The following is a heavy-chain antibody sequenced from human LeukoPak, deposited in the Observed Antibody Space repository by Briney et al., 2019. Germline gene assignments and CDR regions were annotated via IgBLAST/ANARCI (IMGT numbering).Heavy chain of an antibody. J-gene: IGHJ4*02. CDR3: GRMNYVSSGWGAPFDY. CDR1: GFTFSSFS. V-gene: IGHV3-48*04. CDR2: IRTSGTNT. Sequence: GGSLRLSCAASGFTFSSFSMNWVRQAPGKGLEWVSYIRTSGTNTDYTGSVKGRFTISRDNAKNSLYLQMNGLRAEDTAVYYCGRMNYVSSGWGAPFDYWGQGTLVTVSS. D-gene: IGHD1-7*01.